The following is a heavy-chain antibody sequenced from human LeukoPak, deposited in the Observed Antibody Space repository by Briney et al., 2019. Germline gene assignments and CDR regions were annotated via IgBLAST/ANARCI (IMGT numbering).Heavy chain of an antibody. CDR3: ARRSSQKGSFDP. D-gene: IGHD6-13*01. CDR1: GYSFSNYW. V-gene: IGHV5-51*01. Sequence: GESLKISCKGLGYSFSNYWIGWVCQMPGKGLEWMGIIYPGDSDTKYSPSFQGQVTISADRAISTAYLQWSSLKASDTAMYYCARRSSQKGSFDPWGQGTLVTVSS. J-gene: IGHJ5*02. CDR2: IYPGDSDT.